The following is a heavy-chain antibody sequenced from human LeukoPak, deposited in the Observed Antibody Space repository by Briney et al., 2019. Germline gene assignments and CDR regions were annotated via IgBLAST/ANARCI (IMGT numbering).Heavy chain of an antibody. CDR1: GGSFSGYY. Sequence: SETLSLTCAVYGGSFSGYYWSWIRQPPGKGLEWIGEINHSGSTNYNPSLKSRVTISVDTSKNQFSLKLSSVTAADTAVYYCARGRRVLRFLEWSRFDYWGQGTLVTVSS. V-gene: IGHV4-34*01. D-gene: IGHD3-3*01. CDR2: INHSGST. CDR3: ARGRRVLRFLEWSRFDY. J-gene: IGHJ4*02.